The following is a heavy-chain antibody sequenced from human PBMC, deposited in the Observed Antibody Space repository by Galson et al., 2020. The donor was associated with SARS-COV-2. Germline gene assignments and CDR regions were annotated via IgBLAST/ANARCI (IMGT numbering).Heavy chain of an antibody. D-gene: IGHD5-12*01. J-gene: IGHJ3*02. CDR2: ISHDGTNK. V-gene: IGHV3-30*03. CDR3: ARWIYDAYDI. Sequence: GESLKISCTASGFTFRHYGMHWVRQAPGRGLKRVADISHDGTNKYYADSVRGRFTMSRDNSKNTVFLQMNSLTTEDTAVYFCARWIYDAYDIWGQGTMVTVSS. CDR1: GFTFRHYG.